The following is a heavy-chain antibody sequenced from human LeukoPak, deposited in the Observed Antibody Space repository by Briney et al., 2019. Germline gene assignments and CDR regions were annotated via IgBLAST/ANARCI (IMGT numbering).Heavy chain of an antibody. V-gene: IGHV3-48*01. Sequence: GGSLRLSCVASGFTFSSYSMNWVRQAPGKGLEWISYIDNNSNTIYYAHSVKGRFTISRDNAKNSLYLQMNSLRAEDTAVYYCARTRPIVVVPAATKNNWFDPWGQGTLVTVSS. CDR2: IDNNSNTI. J-gene: IGHJ5*02. D-gene: IGHD2-2*01. CDR1: GFTFSSYS. CDR3: ARTRPIVVVPAATKNNWFDP.